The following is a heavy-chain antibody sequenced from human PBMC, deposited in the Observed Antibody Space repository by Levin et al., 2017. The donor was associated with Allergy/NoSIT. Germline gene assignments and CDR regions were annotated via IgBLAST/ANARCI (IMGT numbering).Heavy chain of an antibody. D-gene: IGHD3-16*01. CDR3: AGQHANYDYAWGPDACDT. CDR1: GGSISSFY. Sequence: SQTLSLTCTVSGGSISSFYWSWIRQPPGKNLEWIGYIYYSGSTYYNPSLKSRVTISVDTSKNQLSLRLRSVTAADTAVYYCAGQHANYDYAWGPDACDTWGQGTLVTVSS. CDR2: IYYSGST. J-gene: IGHJ5*02. V-gene: IGHV4-59*08.